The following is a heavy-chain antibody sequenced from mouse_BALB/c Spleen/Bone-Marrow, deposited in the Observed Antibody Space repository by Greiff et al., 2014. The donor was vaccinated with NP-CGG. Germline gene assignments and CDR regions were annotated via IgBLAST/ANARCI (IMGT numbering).Heavy chain of an antibody. CDR2: ISTYYGDA. D-gene: IGHD2-14*01. CDR3: ARYRYDVFDY. CDR1: GYTFTDYA. J-gene: IGHJ2*01. V-gene: IGHV1S137*01. Sequence: VQLQQSGAELVRPGVSVKISCKGSGYTFTDYAMHWVKQSHAKSLEWIGVISTYYGDASYNQKFKGKATMTVDKSSSTAYMELARLTSEDSAIYYCARYRYDVFDYWGQGTTLKVSS.